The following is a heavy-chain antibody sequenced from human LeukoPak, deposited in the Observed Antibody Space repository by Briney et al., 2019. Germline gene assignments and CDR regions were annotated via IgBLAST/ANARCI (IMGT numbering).Heavy chain of an antibody. CDR1: GYTFSTYY. CDR3: ARANGGGLDY. J-gene: IGHJ4*02. D-gene: IGHD3-10*01. Sequence: ASVKVSCKTSGYTFSTYYMHWVRQARRQGLEWLGIIHPTDGSTSYTQKIQGRVTMTRDTATGTVYLELSSLRSEDTAVYWCARANGGGLDYWSQGTLITVSS. V-gene: IGHV1-46*01. CDR2: IHPTDGST.